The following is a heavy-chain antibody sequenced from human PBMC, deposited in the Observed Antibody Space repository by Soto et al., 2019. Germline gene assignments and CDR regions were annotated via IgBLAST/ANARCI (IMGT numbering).Heavy chain of an antibody. CDR2: ISYDGSNK. D-gene: IGHD6-19*01. Sequence: GGSLRLSCAASGFTFSSYAMHWVRQAPGKGLEWVAVISYDGSNKYYADSVKGRFTISRDNSKNTLYLQMNSLRAEDTAVYYCARDPDHGQWLVEGTFDYWGQGTLVTVSS. CDR1: GFTFSSYA. J-gene: IGHJ4*02. CDR3: ARDPDHGQWLVEGTFDY. V-gene: IGHV3-30-3*01.